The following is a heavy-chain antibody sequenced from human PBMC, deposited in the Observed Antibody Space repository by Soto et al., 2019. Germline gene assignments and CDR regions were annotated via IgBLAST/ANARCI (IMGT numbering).Heavy chain of an antibody. J-gene: IGHJ1*01. CDR3: ARNLKAVAAPMAF. D-gene: IGHD6-19*01. CDR1: GDSISDTIYY. V-gene: IGHV4-39*01. CDR2: IHYSGTT. Sequence: SETLSLTCRVSGDSISDTIYYWGWVRQSPGKGLEWIGSIHYSGTTQFHPSLKTRVTISVDTSKNEFYLRLRSVTDADTAIYFCARNLKAVAAPMAFRGQGIPVTVSS.